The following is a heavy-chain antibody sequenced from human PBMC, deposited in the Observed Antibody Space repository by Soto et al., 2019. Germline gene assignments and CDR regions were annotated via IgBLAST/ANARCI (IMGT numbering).Heavy chain of an antibody. CDR3: VKDIHEQWLVSDFEY. V-gene: IGHV3-9*01. CDR2: ISRNSGSI. Sequence: EVQLVESGGGLVQPGRSLRLSCVASGFTFDSYAMHWVRQAPGQGLEWVSGISRNSGSIGYEDSVKGRFTRSRDKAQNSLSVEMNSLRVEDTAFYYCVKDIHEQWLVSDFEYWGQGALVTVSS. D-gene: IGHD6-19*01. J-gene: IGHJ4*02. CDR1: GFTFDSYA.